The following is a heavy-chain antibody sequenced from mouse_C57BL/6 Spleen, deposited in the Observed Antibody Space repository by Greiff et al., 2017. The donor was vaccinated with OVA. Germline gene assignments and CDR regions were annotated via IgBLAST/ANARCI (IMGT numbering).Heavy chain of an antibody. CDR1: GFTFSSYA. D-gene: IGHD2-4*01. V-gene: IGHV5-9-1*02. CDR3: TREDYDYDGAWFAY. Sequence: EVQRVESGEGLVKPGGSLKLSCAASGFTFSSYAMSWVRQTPEKRLEWVAYISSGGDYIYYADTVKGRFTISRDNARNTLYLQMSSLKSEDTAMYYCTREDYDYDGAWFAYWGQGTLVTVSA. CDR2: ISSGGDYI. J-gene: IGHJ3*01.